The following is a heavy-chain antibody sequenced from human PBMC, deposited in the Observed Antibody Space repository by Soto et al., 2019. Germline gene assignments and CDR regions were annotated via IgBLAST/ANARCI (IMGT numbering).Heavy chain of an antibody. Sequence: QVELVQSGAEVKKPGSSVKVSCKASGGTFSSYAISWVRQAPGQGLEWMGGIIPIFGTANYAQKFQGRVTITADESTSTANMELSGLRSEDTAVYYCASRRGGTIWYFDLWGRGTLVTVSS. CDR2: IIPIFGTA. D-gene: IGHD2-15*01. CDR1: GGTFSSYA. V-gene: IGHV1-69*12. J-gene: IGHJ2*01. CDR3: ASRRGGTIWYFDL.